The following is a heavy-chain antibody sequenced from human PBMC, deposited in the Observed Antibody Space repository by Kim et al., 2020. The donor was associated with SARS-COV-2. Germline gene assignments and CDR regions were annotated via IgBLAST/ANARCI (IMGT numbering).Heavy chain of an antibody. CDR3: AKDHGGNSAFDD. J-gene: IGHJ4*02. V-gene: IGHV3-23*01. Sequence: YCADSVECRFTISRDKSENTLYLQRTTLRAEYTAVYYCAKDHGGNSAFDDWGQGTLVTVSS. D-gene: IGHD2-21*02.